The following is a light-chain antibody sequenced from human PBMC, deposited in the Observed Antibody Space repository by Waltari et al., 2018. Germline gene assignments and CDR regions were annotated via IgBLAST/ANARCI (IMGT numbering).Light chain of an antibody. CDR2: EVS. CDR3: CSYAGSGTYV. V-gene: IGLV2-23*02. CDR1: NGEVGNCYL. Sequence: SALCQSALSSGTSGQSIIISCTGTNGEVGNCYLVSWYQHDPGDAPKRMICEVSKRPSGVSKRYSGSKSGNTASLTISGLQAEDEADYYCCSYAGSGTYVFGTGTKVTVL. J-gene: IGLJ1*01.